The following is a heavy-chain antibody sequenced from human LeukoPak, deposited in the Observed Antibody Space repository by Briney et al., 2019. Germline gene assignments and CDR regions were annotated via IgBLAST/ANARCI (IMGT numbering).Heavy chain of an antibody. J-gene: IGHJ4*02. CDR3: AVVPGYSSSWYFDY. V-gene: IGHV4-59*12. Sequence: SETLSLTCTVSGGSISSYYWSWIRQPPGKGLEWVGYIYYSGSTNYNPSLKSRVTISVDTSKNQFSLKLSSVTAAETAVYYCAVVPGYSSSWYFDYWGQGTLVTVSS. CDR1: GGSISSYY. CDR2: IYYSGST. D-gene: IGHD6-13*01.